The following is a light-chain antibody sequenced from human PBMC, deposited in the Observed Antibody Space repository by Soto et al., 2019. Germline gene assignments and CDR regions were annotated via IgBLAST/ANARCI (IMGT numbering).Light chain of an antibody. V-gene: IGLV2-11*01. CDR1: SSDVGDYNL. CDR2: DVI. J-gene: IGLJ1*01. CDR3: CSYAGSYTFYV. Sequence: QSALTQPRSVSGSPGQSVTISCTGTSSDVGDYNLVSWYQHHPGKAPKLMIYDVIKRPSGVPDRFSGSKSGDTASLTISGRQAEDEADYYCCSYAGSYTFYVFGTGTKLTVL.